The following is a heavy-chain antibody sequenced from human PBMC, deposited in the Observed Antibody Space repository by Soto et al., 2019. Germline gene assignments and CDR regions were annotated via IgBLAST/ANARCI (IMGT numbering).Heavy chain of an antibody. CDR1: GGSISSGGTGSY. V-gene: IGHV4-31*03. J-gene: IGHJ4*02. CDR2: IYYTGNT. Sequence: QVQLQESGPGLVKPSQTLSLTCTVSGGSISSGGTGSYWTWIRQLPGKGLEWIGYIYYTGNTYYNPSXKXGPTISRDTSENQFSLKLTSVTAADTAVYFCASGHDAYKVRYWGQGTLVTVSS. CDR3: ASGHDAYKVRY. D-gene: IGHD1-1*01.